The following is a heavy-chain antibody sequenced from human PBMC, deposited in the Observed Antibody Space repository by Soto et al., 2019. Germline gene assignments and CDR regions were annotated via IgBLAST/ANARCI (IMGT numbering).Heavy chain of an antibody. D-gene: IGHD3-10*01. V-gene: IGHV3-49*03. CDR1: GFIFGDYA. Sequence: EVQLVESGGGLVQPGRSLRLSCTASGFIFGDYAMSWFRQAPGKGLEWVGLIRSKAYGGTTEYAASVKGRFTISRDDSERIAHLQMNSLKTEDTAVYYCTAHRPSLTLRRRVIIGDYYYNGMDVWGQGTTVTVSS. CDR2: IRSKAYGGTT. CDR3: TAHRPSLTLRRRVIIGDYYYNGMDV. J-gene: IGHJ6*02.